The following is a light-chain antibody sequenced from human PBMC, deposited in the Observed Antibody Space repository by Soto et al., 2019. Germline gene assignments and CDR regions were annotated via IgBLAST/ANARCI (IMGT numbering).Light chain of an antibody. CDR1: QSVSSSY. CDR2: GAS. J-gene: IGKJ1*01. Sequence: EIVLTQSPGTLSLSPGERATLSCRASQSVSSSYLAWYQQKPGQAPRLLIYGASSRATGIPDRFSGSGSGTDFTLTISRLEPEDFAMYYCQQYSDSPPTFGQGTKVEIK. CDR3: QQYSDSPPT. V-gene: IGKV3-20*01.